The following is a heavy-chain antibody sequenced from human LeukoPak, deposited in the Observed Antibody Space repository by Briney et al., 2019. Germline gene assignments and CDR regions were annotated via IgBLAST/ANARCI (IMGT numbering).Heavy chain of an antibody. Sequence: AGGSLRLSCAASGFIFSSYAMNWVRQAPGKGLEWVSGISGSGGTTYYADSVMGRFTISRDNSENTLYLQLNTLRADDTAVYYCAKNAVVVAATELDYWGQGTLVTVSS. CDR1: GFIFSSYA. D-gene: IGHD2-15*01. CDR2: ISGSGGTT. J-gene: IGHJ4*02. CDR3: AKNAVVVAATELDY. V-gene: IGHV3-23*01.